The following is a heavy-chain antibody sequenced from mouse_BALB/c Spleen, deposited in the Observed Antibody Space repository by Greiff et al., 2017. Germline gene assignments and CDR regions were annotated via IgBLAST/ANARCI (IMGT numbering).Heavy chain of an antibody. CDR3: ARGGNYVAWFAY. D-gene: IGHD2-1*01. CDR1: GFTFSSYG. CDR2: INSNGGST. Sequence: EVKLMESGGGLVQPGGSLKLSCAASGFTFSSYGMSWVRQTPDKRLELVATINSNGGSTYYPDSVKGRFTISRDNAKNTLYLQMSSLKSEDTAMYYCARGGNYVAWFAYWGQGTLVTVSA. V-gene: IGHV5-6-3*01. J-gene: IGHJ3*01.